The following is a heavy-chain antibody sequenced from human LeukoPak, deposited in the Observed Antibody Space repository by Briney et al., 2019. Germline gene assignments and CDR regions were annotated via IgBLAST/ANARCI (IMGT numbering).Heavy chain of an antibody. CDR2: IRYDGSNK. CDR3: AKDRRMVTDAFDI. Sequence: GGSLRLSCAASGFTFNNYGMHWVRQAPGKGLEWVAFIRYDGSNKYFGDSVRGRFTISRDNSKNTLYLQMNSLRAEDTAVYYCAKDRRMVTDAFDIWGQGTMVTVSS. J-gene: IGHJ3*02. D-gene: IGHD4-23*01. V-gene: IGHV3-30*02. CDR1: GFTFNNYG.